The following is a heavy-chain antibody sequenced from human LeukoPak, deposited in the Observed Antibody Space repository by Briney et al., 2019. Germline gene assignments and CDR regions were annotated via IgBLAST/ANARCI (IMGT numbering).Heavy chain of an antibody. CDR3: ASARHGDYVWDY. D-gene: IGHD4-17*01. J-gene: IGHJ4*02. V-gene: IGHV5-51*01. CDR1: GYSFTYW. Sequence: GESLKISCKGSGYSFTYWIGWARQMPGKGLEWMGIIYSGDSHTKYSPSFQGRVTISAGKSISTAYLQWSSLEASDTAMYYCASARHGDYVWDYWGQGTLVTVSS. CDR2: IYSGDSHT.